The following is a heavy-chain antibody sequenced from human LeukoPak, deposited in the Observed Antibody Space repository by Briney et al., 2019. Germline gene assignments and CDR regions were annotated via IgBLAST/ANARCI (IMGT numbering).Heavy chain of an antibody. J-gene: IGHJ4*02. D-gene: IGHD3-10*01. CDR2: ISSSGSTI. Sequence: GGSLRLSCAASGFTFSDYYMSWIRQAPGKGLEWVSYISSSGSTIYYADSVKGRFTISRDNAKNSLYLQMNSLRAEDTALYYCAKDTRQYGSGSYSFDYWGQGTLVTVSS. CDR1: GFTFSDYY. CDR3: AKDTRQYGSGSYSFDY. V-gene: IGHV3-11*01.